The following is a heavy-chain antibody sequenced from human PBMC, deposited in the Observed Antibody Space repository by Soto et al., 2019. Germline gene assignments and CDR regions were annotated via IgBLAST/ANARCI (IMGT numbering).Heavy chain of an antibody. Sequence: GSMELGRAASGVTVSSSAVSWVRQTPGKGREWVSAISGSGGGTYYADSVKGRFTMSRDNSKNTLYLQMISLRAEDTAVYYCAKGNFYDSSGYSNFDYWGQGTLVTVSS. D-gene: IGHD3-22*01. CDR1: GVTVSSSA. J-gene: IGHJ4*02. CDR2: ISGSGGGT. V-gene: IGHV3-23*01. CDR3: AKGNFYDSSGYSNFDY.